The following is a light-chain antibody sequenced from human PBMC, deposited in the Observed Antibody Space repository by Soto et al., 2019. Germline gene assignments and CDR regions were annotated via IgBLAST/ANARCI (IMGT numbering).Light chain of an antibody. V-gene: IGLV2-14*01. CDR3: SSYTSSSLVV. CDR2: EVS. Sequence: QPVLTQPASVSGSPGQSITISCTGTSSDVGGYNSVSWYQHHPGKVPKLMIYEVSYRPSGVSHRFSGSKSGNTASLTISGLQAEDEADYYCSSYTSSSLVVFGGGTKLTVL. CDR1: SSDVGGYNS. J-gene: IGLJ2*01.